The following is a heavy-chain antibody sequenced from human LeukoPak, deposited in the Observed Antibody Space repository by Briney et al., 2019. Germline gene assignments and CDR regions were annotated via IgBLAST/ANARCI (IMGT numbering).Heavy chain of an antibody. CDR1: GFTFSSYV. CDR2: ISYDGSNK. D-gene: IGHD3-9*01. CDR3: ARAPSYYDILTAPYGMDV. J-gene: IGHJ6*04. V-gene: IGHV3-30*04. Sequence: GGSLRLSCAASGFTFSSYVTHWVRQAPGQGMEWMAVISYDGSNKYYADSVKGGFTISRDNSKNTLYLQMNSLRAEDTAVYYCARAPSYYDILTAPYGMDVWGKGTTVTVSS.